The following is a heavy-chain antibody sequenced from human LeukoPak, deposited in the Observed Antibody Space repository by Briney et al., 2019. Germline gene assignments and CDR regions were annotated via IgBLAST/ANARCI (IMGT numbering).Heavy chain of an antibody. CDR1: GFTFSSYG. CDR2: ISGSGGST. V-gene: IGHV3-23*01. CDR3: ASLGSRSGSYYPYYYYYYMDV. Sequence: GGSLRLSCAASGFTFSSYGMSWVRQAPGKGLEWVSAISGSGGSTYYADSVKGRFTISRDNSKNTLYLQMNSLRAEDTAVYYCASLGSRSGSYYPYYYYYYMDVWGKGTTVTISS. J-gene: IGHJ6*03. D-gene: IGHD3-10*01.